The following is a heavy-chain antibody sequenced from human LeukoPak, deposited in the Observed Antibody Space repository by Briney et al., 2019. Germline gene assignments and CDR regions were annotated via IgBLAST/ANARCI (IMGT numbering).Heavy chain of an antibody. CDR3: AARYSQYDFWSGYSPFDP. V-gene: IGHV1-18*01. J-gene: IGHJ5*02. CDR2: ISAYNGNT. Sequence: ASVKVSCKASGYTFTSYGISWVRQAPGQGLEWMGWISAYNGNTNYAQKLQGRVTMTTDTSTSTAYMELRSLRSDDTAVYYCAARYSQYDFWSGYSPFDPWGQGTLVTVSS. CDR1: GYTFTSYG. D-gene: IGHD3-3*01.